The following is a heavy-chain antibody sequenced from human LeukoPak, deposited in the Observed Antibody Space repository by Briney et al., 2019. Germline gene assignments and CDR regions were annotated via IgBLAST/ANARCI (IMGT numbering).Heavy chain of an antibody. V-gene: IGHV3-49*04. CDR3: TRGRRELLDY. D-gene: IGHD1-26*01. CDR1: GFTFSTYA. J-gene: IGHJ4*02. CDR2: IRGKSYGGTT. Sequence: PGGSLRLSCAASGFTFSTYAIAWVRQTPGMGLEWVGFIRGKSYGGTTDYAASAKGRFTISRDDSKSVAYLQMNSLKNEDTAFYYCTRGRRELLDYWGQGTLVTVSS.